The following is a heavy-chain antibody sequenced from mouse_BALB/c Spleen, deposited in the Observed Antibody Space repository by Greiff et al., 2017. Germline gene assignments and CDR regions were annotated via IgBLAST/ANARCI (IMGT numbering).Heavy chain of an antibody. Sequence: VQLQQSGPELVKPGASVKMSCKASGYTFTSYVMHWVKQKPGQGLEWIGYINPYNDGTKYNEKFKGKATLTSDKSSSTAYMELSSLTSEDSAVYYCARYRYDDSPYAMDYWGQGTAVTVSS. D-gene: IGHD2-14*01. CDR3: ARYRYDDSPYAMDY. V-gene: IGHV1-14*01. J-gene: IGHJ4*01. CDR2: INPYNDGT. CDR1: GYTFTSYV.